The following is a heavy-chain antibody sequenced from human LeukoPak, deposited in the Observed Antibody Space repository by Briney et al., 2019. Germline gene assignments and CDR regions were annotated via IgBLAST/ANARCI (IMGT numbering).Heavy chain of an antibody. J-gene: IGHJ4*02. D-gene: IGHD3-22*01. CDR2: IYSGGST. CDR1: GFTVSSNY. CDR3: MVITTGY. V-gene: IGHV3-53*05. Sequence: GGSLRLSCAASGFTVSSNYMSWVRQAPGKGLEWVSVIYSGGSTYYADSVKGRFTISRDNSKNTLYLQMNSLRAEDTAVYWPMVITTGYWGQGVLVTVSS.